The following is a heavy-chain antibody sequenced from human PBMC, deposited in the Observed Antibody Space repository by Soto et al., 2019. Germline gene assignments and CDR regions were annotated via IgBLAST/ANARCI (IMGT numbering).Heavy chain of an antibody. CDR2: ISYDGSNK. V-gene: IGHV3-30*03. CDR1: GLTFSSYG. CDR3: ARGGYSYEDYFDY. D-gene: IGHD5-18*01. J-gene: IGHJ4*02. Sequence: QVQLVESGGGVVQAGRSVRLSCAASGLTFSSYGMHWVRQAPGKGLEWVAVISYDGSNKYYADSVKGRFTISRDNSKNTLYLQMNSLRAEDTAVYYCARGGYSYEDYFDYWGQGTLVTVSS.